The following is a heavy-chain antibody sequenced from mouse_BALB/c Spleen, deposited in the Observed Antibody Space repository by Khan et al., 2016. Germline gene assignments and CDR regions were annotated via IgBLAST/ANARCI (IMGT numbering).Heavy chain of an antibody. CDR1: GYTFTNYG. J-gene: IGHJ3*01. V-gene: IGHV9-3-1*01. D-gene: IGHD1-1*01. CDR3: ARPDYGSSRGFAY. Sequence: QIQLVQSGPELKKTGETVRISCKASGYTFTNYGMNWVKQAPGKGLKWMGWINTYTGEPTYADDFKGRFAFSLETSASTAYLQINNLKNEDTATYFCARPDYGSSRGFAYWGQGTLVTVSA. CDR2: INTYTGEP.